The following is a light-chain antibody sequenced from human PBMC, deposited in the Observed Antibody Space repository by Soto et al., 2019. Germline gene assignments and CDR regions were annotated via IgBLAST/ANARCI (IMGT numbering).Light chain of an antibody. V-gene: IGLV2-11*01. Sequence: QSVLTQPRAVSGSPGQSVSISCTGTSSDVGRYSYVSWYQQHPGKAPKIMIYEVSEPPSGVPHRFSGAKSGNTTSLTISGLQAEDEADYYSSSTGGTSTGIFGPST. J-gene: IGLJ1*01. CDR1: SSDVGRYSY. CDR2: EVS. CDR3: SSTGGTSTGI.